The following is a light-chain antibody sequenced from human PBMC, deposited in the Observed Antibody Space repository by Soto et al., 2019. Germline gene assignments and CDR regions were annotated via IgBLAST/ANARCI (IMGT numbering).Light chain of an antibody. CDR1: QSITRY. Sequence: DIQMTQSPSSLSASVGDRLTITCRASQSITRYLDWYQQKPGKAPKLLIYTASSVKSGVPSRFSGSGSGTDFTLTISSLQAEDIATYYCQQSYTTSWTFGQGTKVEIK. J-gene: IGKJ1*01. CDR3: QQSYTTSWT. CDR2: TAS. V-gene: IGKV1-39*01.